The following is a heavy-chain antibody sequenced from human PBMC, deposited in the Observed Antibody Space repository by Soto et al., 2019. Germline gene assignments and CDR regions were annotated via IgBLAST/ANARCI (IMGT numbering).Heavy chain of an antibody. J-gene: IGHJ5*02. CDR3: AKSGSSGWYGWFDP. V-gene: IGHV2-5*01. CDR2: IYWNDDK. D-gene: IGHD6-19*01. CDR1: GFSLRTSGVG. Sequence: GSGPTLVNPTQTLTLTCIFSGFSLRTSGVGVGWIRQPPGKALEWLGFIYWNDDKRYSPSLKSRLTITKDTSKNQVVRTMTNMDPVDTATYYCAKSGSSGWYGWFDPWGQGTLVTVSS.